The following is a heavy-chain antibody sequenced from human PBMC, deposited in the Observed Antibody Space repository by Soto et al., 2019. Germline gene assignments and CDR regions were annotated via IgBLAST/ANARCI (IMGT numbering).Heavy chain of an antibody. Sequence: QVQLQESGPGLVKPSETLSLTCTVSGGSISSYYWSWIRQPPGKGLAWIGQIHYSGRTNYNPSLESRVTISVDTSKNQLSLNLSSVTAADTAVYYCARMIRSYYYGVDVWGQGTTVTVSS. D-gene: IGHD3-22*01. V-gene: IGHV4-59*01. J-gene: IGHJ6*02. CDR1: GGSISSYY. CDR3: ARMIRSYYYGVDV. CDR2: IHYSGRT.